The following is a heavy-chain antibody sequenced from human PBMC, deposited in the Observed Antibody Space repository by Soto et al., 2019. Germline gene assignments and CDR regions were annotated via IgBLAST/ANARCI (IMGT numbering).Heavy chain of an antibody. CDR1: GGSFSGYY. Sequence: SETLSLTCAVYGGSFSGYYWSWIRQPPGKGLEWIGEINHSGSTNYNPSLKSRVTISVDTSKNQFSLKLSSVTAADTAVYYCARVGCSGGSCYSSYYYYMDVWGKGTTVTVSS. D-gene: IGHD2-15*01. CDR2: INHSGST. J-gene: IGHJ6*03. CDR3: ARVGCSGGSCYSSYYYYMDV. V-gene: IGHV4-34*01.